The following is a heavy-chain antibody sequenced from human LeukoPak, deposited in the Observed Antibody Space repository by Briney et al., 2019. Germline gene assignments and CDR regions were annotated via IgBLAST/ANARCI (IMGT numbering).Heavy chain of an antibody. V-gene: IGHV4-30-4*08. J-gene: IGHJ4*02. CDR1: GGSISSGDYY. CDR2: IYYSGST. Sequence: SGTLSLTCTVSGGSISSGDYYWSWIRQPPGKGLEWIGYIYYSGSTYYKPSLKSRVTISDTSKNQFSLKLSSVTAADTAVYYCARSYDISPIDYWGQGTLVTVSS. D-gene: IGHD3-9*01. CDR3: ARSYDISPIDY.